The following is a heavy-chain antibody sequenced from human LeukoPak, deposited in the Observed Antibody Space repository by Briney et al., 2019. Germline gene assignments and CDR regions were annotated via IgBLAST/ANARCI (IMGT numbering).Heavy chain of an antibody. V-gene: IGHV7-4-1*02. CDR3: AREYSYGWVPTNWFDP. CDR2: INTNTGNP. Sequence: GASVKVSCKASGYTFTSYAMDWVRQAPGQGLEWMGWINTNTGNPTYAQGFTGRFVFSLDTSVSTAYLQISSLKAEDTAVYYCAREYSYGWVPTNWFDPWGQGTLVTVSS. CDR1: GYTFTSYA. J-gene: IGHJ5*02. D-gene: IGHD5-18*01.